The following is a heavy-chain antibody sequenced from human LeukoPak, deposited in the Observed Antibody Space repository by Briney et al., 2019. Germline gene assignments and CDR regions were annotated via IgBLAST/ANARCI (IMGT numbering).Heavy chain of an antibody. CDR1: GFTFSGYY. J-gene: IGHJ4*02. CDR3: ARDDSGPDPWGGIAAAGNTNFDY. V-gene: IGHV3-11*01. CDR2: ISSSGSTI. D-gene: IGHD6-13*01. Sequence: GGSLRLSCAASGFTFSGYYMSWIRQAPGKGLEWVSYISSSGSTIYYADSVKGRFTISRDNAKNSLYLQMNSLRAEDTAVYYCARDDSGPDPWGGIAAAGNTNFDYWGQGTLVTVSS.